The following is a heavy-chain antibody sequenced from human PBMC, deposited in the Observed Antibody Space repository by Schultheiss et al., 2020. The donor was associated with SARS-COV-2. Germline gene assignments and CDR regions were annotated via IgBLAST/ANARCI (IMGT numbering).Heavy chain of an antibody. CDR2: IYHSGST. CDR1: GGSISSYY. D-gene: IGHD4-17*01. J-gene: IGHJ4*02. CDR3: ALDYGDYEGYFDY. Sequence: SQTLSLTCTVSGGSISSYYWSWIRQPPGKGLEWIGYIYHSGSTYYNPSLKSRVTISVDTSKNQFSLKLSSVTAADTAVYYCALDYGDYEGYFDYWGQGTLVTVSS. V-gene: IGHV4-59*01.